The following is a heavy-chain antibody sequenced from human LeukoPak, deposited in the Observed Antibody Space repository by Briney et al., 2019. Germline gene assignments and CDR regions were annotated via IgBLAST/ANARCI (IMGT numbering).Heavy chain of an antibody. D-gene: IGHD3-10*01. CDR3: ARVSITMVRGVDY. CDR2: INPSTGGA. V-gene: IGHV1-2*02. CDR1: GYTFTGYT. Sequence: GASVKVSCKASGYTFTGYTIHWVRQAPGQGLEWMGWINPSTGGAEYAQKFQGRVTMTRDAASSTVYMEVSRLRSDDTAVYYCARVSITMVRGVDYWGQGTLVTVSS. J-gene: IGHJ4*02.